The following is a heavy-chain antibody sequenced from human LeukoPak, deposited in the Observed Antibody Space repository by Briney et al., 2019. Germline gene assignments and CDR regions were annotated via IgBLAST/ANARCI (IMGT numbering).Heavy chain of an antibody. CDR3: ASGLVYYDFWSGLSNRENDAFDI. CDR2: INPNSGGT. J-gene: IGHJ3*02. V-gene: IGHV1-2*02. D-gene: IGHD3-3*01. Sequence: GASVKVSCKASGYTFTGYYMHWVRQAPGQGLEWMGWINPNSGGTNYAQKFQGRVTMTRDTSISTAYMELSRLRSDDTAVYYCASGLVYYDFWSGLSNRENDAFDIWGQGTMVTVSS. CDR1: GYTFTGYY.